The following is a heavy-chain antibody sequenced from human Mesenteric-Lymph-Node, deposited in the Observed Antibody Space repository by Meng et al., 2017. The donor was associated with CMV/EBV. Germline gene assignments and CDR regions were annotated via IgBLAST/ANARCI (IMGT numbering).Heavy chain of an antibody. Sequence: QLQEAGPGLVKPSETLSLSCIVAGDSIRNSTYYWTWISQPPGKGLEWIGSVHHSGTTYYNPSLKGRLTISVDTSANLFSLRLTTVTAADTATYYCARRGNYDSDYSEYWGQGTLVTVSS. J-gene: IGHJ4*02. D-gene: IGHD3-22*01. CDR1: GDSIRNSTYY. V-gene: IGHV4-39*01. CDR2: VHHSGTT. CDR3: ARRGNYDSDYSEY.